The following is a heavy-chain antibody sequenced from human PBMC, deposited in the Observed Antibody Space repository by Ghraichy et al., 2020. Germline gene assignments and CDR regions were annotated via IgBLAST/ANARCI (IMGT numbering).Heavy chain of an antibody. CDR2: ISSGSIDI. D-gene: IGHD3-10*01. CDR3: ARMAGDSGSYHITYYYYYYYMDV. J-gene: IGHJ6*03. Sequence: GGSLRLSCTASGFTFSSSGMNWVRQAPGKGLEWISYISSGSIDIYYADSVKGRFTISRDNAKNSLYLQMNSLRDEDTGVYFCARMAGDSGSYHITYYYYYYYMDVCGKGATVTVSS. V-gene: IGHV3-48*02. CDR1: GFTFSSSG.